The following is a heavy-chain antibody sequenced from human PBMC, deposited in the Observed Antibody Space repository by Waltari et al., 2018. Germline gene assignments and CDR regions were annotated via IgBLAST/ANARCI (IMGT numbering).Heavy chain of an antibody. Sequence: QVQLVQSGAEVKKPGSSVKVSCKASGGTFSSYAISWVRQAPGQGLEWMGGIIPIFGTANYAQKFQGRVTITTDETTSTAYMELSSLRSEDTAVYYCARVRCTGGVCYDVPHAFVIWGQGTMVTVSS. V-gene: IGHV1-69*05. D-gene: IGHD2-8*02. J-gene: IGHJ3*02. CDR3: ARVRCTGGVCYDVPHAFVI. CDR2: IIPIFGTA. CDR1: GGTFSSYA.